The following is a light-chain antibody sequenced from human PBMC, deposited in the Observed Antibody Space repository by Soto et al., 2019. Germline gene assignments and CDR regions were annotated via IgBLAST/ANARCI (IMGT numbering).Light chain of an antibody. CDR3: QQSYSTFWT. CDR1: QTLLFSSHNKTF. J-gene: IGKJ1*01. CDR2: WAS. V-gene: IGKV4-1*01. Sequence: DIVMTQSPDSLAVSLGERATIYCKSSQTLLFSSHNKTFLAWYQQKPGQPPKLLVHWASTRESGVPDRFSGSGSETDFTLTISSLQAEDVATYYCQQSYSTFWTFGQGTKVE.